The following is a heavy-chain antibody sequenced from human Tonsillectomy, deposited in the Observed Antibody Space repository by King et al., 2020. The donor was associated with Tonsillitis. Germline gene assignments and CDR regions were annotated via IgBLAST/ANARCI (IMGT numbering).Heavy chain of an antibody. D-gene: IGHD6-13*01. CDR3: LKERSRNSSSWGESYYFVMDF. CDR2: IGYDGFNK. CDR1: GFTFSSYG. Sequence: VQLVESGGGVVQPGRSLRLSCAASGFTFSSYGMHWVRQAPGKGLEWVAVIGYDGFNKYYADSVKGRLNISRENSKDTLYLQMNSLRGEDPAVYFWLKERSRNSSSWGESYYFVMDFWGQGTTVTVSS. V-gene: IGHV3-30*18. J-gene: IGHJ6*02.